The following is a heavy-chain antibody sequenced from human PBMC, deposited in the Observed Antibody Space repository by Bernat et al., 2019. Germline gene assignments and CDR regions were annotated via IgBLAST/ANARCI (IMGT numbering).Heavy chain of an antibody. D-gene: IGHD4-17*01. Sequence: CTFSGFSLSTNVVGVGWIRQPPGKALEWLALIFCDDDTRYSPSLSSRLTIPKDTSKHQVVLTMHNMDPVDTATYYCAHRFSNSVTFGYWGQGTLV. J-gene: IGHJ4*02. CDR1: GFSLSTNVVG. CDR2: IFCDDDT. V-gene: IGHV2-5*02. CDR3: AHRFSNSVTFGY.